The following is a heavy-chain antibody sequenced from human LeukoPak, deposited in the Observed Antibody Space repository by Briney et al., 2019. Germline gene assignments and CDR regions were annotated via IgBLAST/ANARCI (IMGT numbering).Heavy chain of an antibody. CDR3: ARGAKGSVAAAGAYYYYYMDV. CDR2: ISSSGSSK. J-gene: IGHJ6*03. V-gene: IGHV3-48*01. D-gene: IGHD6-13*01. CDR1: GFTFNTYN. Sequence: GGSLRLSCAASGFTFNTYNMNWVRQAPGKGLEWVSYISSSGSSKYYADSVKGRFTISRDNAKNSLYLQMNSLRAEDTAVYYCARGAKGSVAAAGAYYYYYMDVWGKGTTVTVSS.